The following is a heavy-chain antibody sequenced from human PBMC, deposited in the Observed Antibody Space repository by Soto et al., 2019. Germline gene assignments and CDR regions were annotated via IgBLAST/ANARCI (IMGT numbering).Heavy chain of an antibody. CDR1: GYSFTSYW. V-gene: IGHV5-51*01. D-gene: IGHD4-17*01. CDR3: ARQAPEHPTGSPYGLDV. CDR2: IYPGDSDT. Sequence: GESLKISCKGSGYSFTSYWIGWVRQMPGKGLEWMGIIYPGDSDTRYSPSFQGQVTISADKSISTAYLQWSSLKASDTAMYYCARQAPEHPTGSPYGLDVWGQGTTVTVSS. J-gene: IGHJ6*02.